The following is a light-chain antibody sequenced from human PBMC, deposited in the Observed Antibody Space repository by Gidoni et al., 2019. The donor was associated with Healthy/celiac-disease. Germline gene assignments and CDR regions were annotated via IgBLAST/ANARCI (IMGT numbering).Light chain of an antibody. CDR1: LSVSSSY. CDR2: GAS. V-gene: IGKV3-20*01. J-gene: IGKJ1*01. CDR3: QQYGSSPWT. Sequence: EIVLTQSPGTLSLSPGESATLSCRASLSVSSSYLTWYQQKPGQAPRLLIYGASSRATGIPHRFSGSGSGTDFTLTISRLEPEDFAVYYCQQYGSSPWTFGQGTKVEIK.